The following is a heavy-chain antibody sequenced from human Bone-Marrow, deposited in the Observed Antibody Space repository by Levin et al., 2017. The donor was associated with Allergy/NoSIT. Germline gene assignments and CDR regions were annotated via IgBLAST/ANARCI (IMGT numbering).Heavy chain of an antibody. Sequence: SQTLSLTCTVSGGSISSYYWSWIRQPPGKGLEWIGYIYYSGSTNYNPSLKSRVTISVDTSKNQFSLKLSSVTAADTAVYYCARGIQLWLPFDYWGQGTLVTVSS. V-gene: IGHV4-59*08. D-gene: IGHD5-18*01. J-gene: IGHJ4*02. CDR2: IYYSGST. CDR3: ARGIQLWLPFDY. CDR1: GGSISSYY.